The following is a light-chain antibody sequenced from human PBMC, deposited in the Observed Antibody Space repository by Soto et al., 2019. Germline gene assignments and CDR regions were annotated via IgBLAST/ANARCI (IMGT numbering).Light chain of an antibody. CDR3: QQYNNWPLSIT. J-gene: IGKJ5*01. Sequence: EIVMTQSPAPLSVSPGERATLSCRASQSVSSNLAWYQQKPGEAPRLLIYGASTRATGIPARFSGSGSGTEFTLTISSLQSEEFAVYYCQQYNNWPLSITLGQGTRLEI. CDR2: GAS. V-gene: IGKV3-15*01. CDR1: QSVSSN.